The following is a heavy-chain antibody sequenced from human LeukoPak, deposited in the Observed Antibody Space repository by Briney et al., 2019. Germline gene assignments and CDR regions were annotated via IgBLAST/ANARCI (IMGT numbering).Heavy chain of an antibody. CDR2: IYYSGST. CDR1: GGSISSYY. J-gene: IGHJ6*03. Sequence: PSETLSLTCTVSGGSISSYYWSWIRQPPGKGREWIGYIYYSGSTNYNPSLKSRVTISVDTSKNQFSLKLSSVTAADTAVYYCARATVTGDYYYYMDVWGKGTTVTVSS. CDR3: ARATVTGDYYYYMDV. V-gene: IGHV4-59*01. D-gene: IGHD4-17*01.